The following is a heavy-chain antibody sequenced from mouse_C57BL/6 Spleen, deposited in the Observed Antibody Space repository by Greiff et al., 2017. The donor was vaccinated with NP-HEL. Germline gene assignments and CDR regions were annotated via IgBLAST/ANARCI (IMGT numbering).Heavy chain of an antibody. D-gene: IGHD1-1*01. CDR2: IDPSDSYT. CDR1: GYTFTSYW. V-gene: IGHV1-69*01. J-gene: IGHJ2*01. Sequence: VQLQQSGAELVMPGASVKLSCKASGYTFTSYWMHWVKQRPGQGLEWIGEIDPSDSYTNYNQQFKGKSTLTVDKSSSTAYIQLSSLTSEDSAVYYCAVITTVVATPFFDYWGQGTTLTVSS. CDR3: AVITTVVATPFFDY.